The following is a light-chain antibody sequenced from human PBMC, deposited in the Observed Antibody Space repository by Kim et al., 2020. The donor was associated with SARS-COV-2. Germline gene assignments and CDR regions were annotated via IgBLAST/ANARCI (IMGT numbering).Light chain of an antibody. V-gene: IGKV1-5*03. CDR3: KQHETLWT. CDR1: QIVDNW. J-gene: IGKJ1*01. Sequence: DIQMTQSPSTLSAFVGDRVTITCRASQIVDNWLAWYQQIPGKAPKLLIYQASKLAGGVPSRFSGSGSGTDFTLTISNLQPDDSAVYYCKQHETLWTFGPGTKVDIK. CDR2: QAS.